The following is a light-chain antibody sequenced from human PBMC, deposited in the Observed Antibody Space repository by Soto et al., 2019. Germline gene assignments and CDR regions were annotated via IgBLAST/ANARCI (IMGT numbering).Light chain of an antibody. CDR3: QQSYSRPPT. CDR2: AGS. V-gene: IGKV1-39*01. J-gene: IGKJ1*01. Sequence: TQFPASMSVWLGARVNXTCRASQSISSYLNWYQQKPGKSPKLLIYAGSSLQSGVRSRFSGSGSGTDFTLTISSLQPEDFAPCYCQQSYSRPPTFGHRTKLGIK. CDR1: QSISSY.